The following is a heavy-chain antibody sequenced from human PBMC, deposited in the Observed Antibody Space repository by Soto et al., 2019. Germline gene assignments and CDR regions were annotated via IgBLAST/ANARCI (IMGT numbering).Heavy chain of an antibody. J-gene: IGHJ6*02. CDR2: SRNKASSYST. CDR1: EFTFGDQY. CDR3: STPRGYVMDV. Sequence: EVQLVESGGGLVQPGGSLRLSCVASEFTFGDQYMDWVRQAPGQGLEWVGRSRNKASSYSTEYAASVKGRFTISRDDSNNLLYLQMNSLKTEDTAVDYCSTPRGYVMDVWGQGTTVSVSS. V-gene: IGHV3-72*01.